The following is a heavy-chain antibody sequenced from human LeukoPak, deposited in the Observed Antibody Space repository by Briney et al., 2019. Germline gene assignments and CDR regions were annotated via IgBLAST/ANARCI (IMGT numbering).Heavy chain of an antibody. CDR1: EYSFTNYW. CDR2: IYPGDSDA. J-gene: IGHJ6*03. Sequence: GESLKISCKGSEYSFTNYWIGWVRQMPGKGLEWMGLIYPGDSDARYSPSFEGQVTISADKSINTAYLQWGSLKASDTAMYYCARQGAAGKYYYYYMDVWGKGTTVTVSS. D-gene: IGHD6-13*01. CDR3: ARQGAAGKYYYYYMDV. V-gene: IGHV5-51*01.